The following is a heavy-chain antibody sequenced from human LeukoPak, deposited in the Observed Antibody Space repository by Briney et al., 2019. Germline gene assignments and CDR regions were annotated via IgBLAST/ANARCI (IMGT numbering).Heavy chain of an antibody. D-gene: IGHD3-9*01. CDR1: GGSISSYY. Sequence: PSETLSLTCTVSGGSISSYYWSWIRQPPGKGLEWIGYIYYSGSTNYNPSLKSRVTISVDTSKNPFSLTLSSVTAADTAVYYCARPNPYAILTGYYLGLFDYWGQGTLVTVSS. CDR2: IYYSGST. J-gene: IGHJ4*02. CDR3: ARPNPYAILTGYYLGLFDY. V-gene: IGHV4-59*01.